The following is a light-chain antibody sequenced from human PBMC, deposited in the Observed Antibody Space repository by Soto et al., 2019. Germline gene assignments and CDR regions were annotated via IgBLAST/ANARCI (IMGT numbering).Light chain of an antibody. Sequence: DVVVTQTPLSSPVALGQAASISCRSSQSLVHKDGNTYLSWFHQRPGQPPRLLIYKVSVLFSGGPDRFSVSGAGTDFTLTISRVETEDGGVYYCMQATQSPWTFGQGTKVEIK. CDR1: QSLVHKDGNTY. V-gene: IGKV2-24*01. J-gene: IGKJ1*01. CDR2: KVS. CDR3: MQATQSPWT.